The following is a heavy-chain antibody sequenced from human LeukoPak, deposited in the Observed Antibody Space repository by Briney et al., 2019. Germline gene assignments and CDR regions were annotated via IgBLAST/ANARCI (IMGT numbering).Heavy chain of an antibody. CDR1: GFTFSSYE. Sequence: PGGSLRLSCAASGFTFSSYEMNWVRQAPGKGLEWVSFISSSGSPIYYADSVKGRFTISRGNAKNSLFLQMTSLRAEDTAVYYCARHHTGGFDYWGQGTLVTVSS. J-gene: IGHJ4*02. CDR3: ARHHTGGFDY. CDR2: ISSSGSPI. D-gene: IGHD7-27*01. V-gene: IGHV3-48*03.